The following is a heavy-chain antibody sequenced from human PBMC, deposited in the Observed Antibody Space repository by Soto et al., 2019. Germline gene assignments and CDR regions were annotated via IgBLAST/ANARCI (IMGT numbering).Heavy chain of an antibody. CDR3: ARDVATITIFGGVYYYYGMDV. CDR1: GGTFSSYA. CDR2: IIPIFGTA. D-gene: IGHD3-3*01. V-gene: IGHV1-69*06. Sequence: SVKVSCKASGGTFSSYAISWVRQAPGQGLEWMGGIIPIFGTANYAQKFQGRVTITADKSTSTAYMELSSLRSEDTAVYYCARDVATITIFGGVYYYYGMDVWGQGTTVTVSS. J-gene: IGHJ6*02.